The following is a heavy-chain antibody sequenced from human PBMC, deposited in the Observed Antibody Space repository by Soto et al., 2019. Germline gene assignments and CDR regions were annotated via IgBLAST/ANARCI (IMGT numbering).Heavy chain of an antibody. Sequence: GGSLRLSCAASGFTFSSYAMSWVRQAPGKGLEWVSAISGSGGSTYYADSVKGRFTISRDNSKNTVYVQMNSLRAEDTAVYYCGKDGAELYYDFWSGYYTDYYYYYMDVWGKGTTVTVSS. CDR3: GKDGAELYYDFWSGYYTDYYYYYMDV. V-gene: IGHV3-23*01. J-gene: IGHJ6*03. CDR1: GFTFSSYA. CDR2: ISGSGGST. D-gene: IGHD3-3*01.